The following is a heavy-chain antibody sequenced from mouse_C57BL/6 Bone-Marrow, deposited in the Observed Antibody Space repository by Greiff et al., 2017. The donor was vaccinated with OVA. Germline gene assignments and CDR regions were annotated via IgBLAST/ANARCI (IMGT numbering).Heavy chain of an antibody. V-gene: IGHV1-50*01. CDR3: ASAVFAY. CDR2: IDPSDSYT. CDR1: GYTFTSYW. J-gene: IGHJ3*01. Sequence: VQLKQPGAELVKPGASVKLSCKASGYTFTSYWMQWVKQRPGQGLEWIGEIDPSDSYTNYNQKFKGKATLTVDTSSSTAYMQLSSLTSEASAVYYCASAVFAYWGQGTLVTVSA.